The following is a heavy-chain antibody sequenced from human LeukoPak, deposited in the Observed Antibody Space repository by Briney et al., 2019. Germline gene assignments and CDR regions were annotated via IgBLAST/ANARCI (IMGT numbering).Heavy chain of an antibody. D-gene: IGHD6-19*01. CDR2: IYYSGST. J-gene: IGHJ6*03. V-gene: IGHV4-39*07. CDR1: GGSISSSSYY. Sequence: SETLSLTCTVSGGSISSSSYYWGWIRQPPGKGLEWIGTIYYSGSTNYNPSLKSRVTISVDTSKNQFSLKLSSVTAADTAVYYCARGSVAGTWDYYYYYMDVWGKGTTVTVSS. CDR3: ARGSVAGTWDYYYYYMDV.